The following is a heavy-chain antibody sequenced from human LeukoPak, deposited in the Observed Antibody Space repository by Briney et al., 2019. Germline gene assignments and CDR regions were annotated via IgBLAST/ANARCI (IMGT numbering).Heavy chain of an antibody. Sequence: SETLSLTCAVSGYSISRGSYWGWIRQPPGKGLEWIGSVYHSGSAYYSPSLKSRVAISVDTSKNQFSLKLTSVTAAGTAVYYCAVGLHSGQFAFDIWGQGTMVTVSS. CDR2: VYHSGSA. D-gene: IGHD5-24*01. CDR1: GYSISRGSY. J-gene: IGHJ3*02. V-gene: IGHV4-38-2*01. CDR3: AVGLHSGQFAFDI.